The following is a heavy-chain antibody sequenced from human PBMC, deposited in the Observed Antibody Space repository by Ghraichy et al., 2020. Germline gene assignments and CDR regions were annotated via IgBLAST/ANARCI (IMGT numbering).Heavy chain of an antibody. CDR1: GGSITSNY. Sequence: NPSLTCAVSGGSITSNYWSWIRQPPGKGLEWIGSIFYSGTTNYNPSLKSRVTISVDTSKNQFSLELSSVTAADTAVYYCARGKTFYYGSGSFHWYFDLWGRGTLVTVSS. J-gene: IGHJ2*01. CDR3: ARGKTFYYGSGSFHWYFDL. V-gene: IGHV4-59*01. D-gene: IGHD3-10*01. CDR2: IFYSGTT.